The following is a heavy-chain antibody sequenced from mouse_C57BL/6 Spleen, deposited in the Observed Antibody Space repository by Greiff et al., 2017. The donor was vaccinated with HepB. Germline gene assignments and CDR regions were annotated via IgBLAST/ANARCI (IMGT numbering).Heavy chain of an antibody. Sequence: EVKLVESGGGLVQPGGSMKLSCVASGFTFSNYWMNWVRQSPEKGLEWVAQIRLKSDNYATHYAESVKGRFTISRDDSKSSVYLQMNNLRAEDTGIYYCTAYYDYGYYFDYWGQGTTLTVSS. D-gene: IGHD2-4*01. CDR3: TAYYDYGYYFDY. CDR2: IRLKSDNYAT. CDR1: GFTFSNYW. J-gene: IGHJ2*01. V-gene: IGHV6-3*01.